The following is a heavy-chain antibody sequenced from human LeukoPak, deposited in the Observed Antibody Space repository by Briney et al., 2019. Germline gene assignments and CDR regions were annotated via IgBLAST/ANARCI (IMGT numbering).Heavy chain of an antibody. CDR3: ARDPPPNYYDSSGLS. CDR2: ISSSGSTI. J-gene: IGHJ5*02. D-gene: IGHD3-22*01. CDR1: GFTFGDYY. V-gene: IGHV3-11*04. Sequence: SLRLSCAAAGFTFGDYYMSWIRQAPGKGQEWVSYISSSGSTIYYADSVKGRFTISRDNAKNSLYLQMNSLRAEDTAVYYCARDPPPNYYDSSGLSWGQGTLVTVSS.